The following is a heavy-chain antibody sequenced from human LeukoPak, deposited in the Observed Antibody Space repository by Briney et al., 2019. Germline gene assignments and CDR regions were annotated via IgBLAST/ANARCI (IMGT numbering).Heavy chain of an antibody. V-gene: IGHV3-53*05. J-gene: IGHJ4*02. CDR3: ARETDYGDLYYFDY. CDR2: IYSGGST. CDR1: GFTVSSND. Sequence: QPGGSLRLSCAASGFTVSSNDMSWVRQAPGKGLECISVIYSGGSTDYADSVKGRFTISRDNSKNTLYLQMNSLRGEDTAVYYCARETDYGDLYYFDYWGQGTLVTVSS. D-gene: IGHD4-17*01.